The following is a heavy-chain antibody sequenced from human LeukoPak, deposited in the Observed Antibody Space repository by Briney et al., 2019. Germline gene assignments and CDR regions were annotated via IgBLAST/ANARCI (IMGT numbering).Heavy chain of an antibody. V-gene: IGHV3-21*01. CDR1: GITLMSYT. J-gene: IGHJ4*02. CDR2: ISSSSSYI. Sequence: GGSLRLSCSGSGITLMSYTIHWVRQAPGKGLEWVSSISSSSSYIYYADSVKGRFTISRDNAKNSLYLQMNSLRAEDTAVYYCARGTIFGVVTKGVQGTLVTVSS. D-gene: IGHD3-3*01. CDR3: ARGTIFGVVTK.